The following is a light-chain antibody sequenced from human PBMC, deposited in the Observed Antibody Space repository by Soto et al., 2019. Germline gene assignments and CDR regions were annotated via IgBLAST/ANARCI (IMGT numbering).Light chain of an antibody. CDR2: GND. CDR3: TAWDDSLRAVL. Sequence: QSVLTQPPSASGTPGHRVTISCSGGSSNIGSNTVNWYQHLPGAAPKLLIYGNDQRPSGVPDRFSGSKSDTSVFLAISGLQSEDEADYYCTAWDDSLRAVLFGGGTKLTVL. J-gene: IGLJ2*01. CDR1: SSNIGSNT. V-gene: IGLV1-44*01.